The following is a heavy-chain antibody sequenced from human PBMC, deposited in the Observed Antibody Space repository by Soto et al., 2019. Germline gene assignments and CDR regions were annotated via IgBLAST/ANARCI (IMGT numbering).Heavy chain of an antibody. CDR2: INAGNGNT. V-gene: IGHV1-3*01. CDR1: GYTFTSYA. CDR3: AITSGVQNFCWLPPEDWFDP. D-gene: IGHD3-9*01. Sequence: QVQLVQSGAEVKKPGASVKVSCKASGYTFTSYAMHWVRQAPGQRLEWMGWINAGNGNTKYSQKFQGRVTITRDTSASTGYMELSSLRSEDTAVYYCAITSGVQNFCWLPPEDWFDPWGQGTLDTVSS. J-gene: IGHJ5*02.